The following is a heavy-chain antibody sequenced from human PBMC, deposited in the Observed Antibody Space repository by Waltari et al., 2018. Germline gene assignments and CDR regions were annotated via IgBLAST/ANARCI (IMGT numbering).Heavy chain of an antibody. CDR1: APSITPDYS. CDR2: ISHTGST. J-gene: IGHJ4*02. D-gene: IGHD4-4*01. Sequence: QVQLQESGPGLVKPSETLSLICAVPAPSITPDYSSGWIRQPPGKGLAWIGNISHTGSTYYNPSLKSRVTISVDTSKNQFSLMLSAVTAADTATYYCARSTVTRYFDYWGQGTLITVSS. V-gene: IGHV4-38-2*01. CDR3: ARSTVTRYFDY.